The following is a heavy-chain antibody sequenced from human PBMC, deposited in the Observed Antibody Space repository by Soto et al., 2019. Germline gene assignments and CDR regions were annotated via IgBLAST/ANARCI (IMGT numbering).Heavy chain of an antibody. CDR2: INAGNGNT. Sequence: ASVKVCCKASGYTFTNYAMQWVRQAPGQRLEWMGWINAGNGNTKYSQKFQGRVTITRDTSASTAYMELSSLRSEDTAVYYCARGGSLYWYFDLWGRGTLVTVSS. CDR3: ARGGSLYWYFDL. CDR1: GYTFTNYA. J-gene: IGHJ2*01. D-gene: IGHD1-26*01. V-gene: IGHV1-3*01.